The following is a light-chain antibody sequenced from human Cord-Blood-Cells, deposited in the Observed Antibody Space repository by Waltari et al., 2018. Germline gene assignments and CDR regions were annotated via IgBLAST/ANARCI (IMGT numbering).Light chain of an antibody. J-gene: IGKJ4*01. Sequence: TQSPSTLSASVGDRVTITFRASQSISSWLAWYQQKPGKAPKLLIYDASSLESGVPSRFSGSGSGTEFTLTISSLQPDDFATYYCQQYNSYPLTFGGGTKVEIK. CDR3: QQYNSYPLT. CDR2: DAS. CDR1: QSISSW. V-gene: IGKV1-5*01.